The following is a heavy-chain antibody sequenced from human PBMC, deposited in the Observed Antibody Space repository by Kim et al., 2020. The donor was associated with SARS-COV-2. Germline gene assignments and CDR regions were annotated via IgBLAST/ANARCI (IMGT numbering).Heavy chain of an antibody. CDR3: ARDGDGYSYFRWFFDL. CDR1: GGSISGGGHY. CDR2: IHYSTNT. V-gene: IGHV4-31*03. D-gene: IGHD5-18*01. Sequence: SETLSLTCTVSGGSISGGGHYWSWIRQHPGKGLEWIGHIHYSTNTYYNPSLKSRLTMSLDSSKNQFSLKLASVTAADTAVYYCARDGDGYSYFRWFFDL. J-gene: IGHJ5*02.